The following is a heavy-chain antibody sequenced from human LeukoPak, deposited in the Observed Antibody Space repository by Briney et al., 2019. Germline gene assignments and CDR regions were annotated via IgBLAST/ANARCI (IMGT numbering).Heavy chain of an antibody. J-gene: IGHJ4*02. Sequence: LGESLKISCKGSGYSFTSYWIGWVRQMPGKGLEWMGIIYPGDSDTRYSPSFQGQVTISADKSISTAYLQWSSLKASDTAMYYCARGGDFWSGYYIYGYWGQGTLVTVSS. CDR3: ARGGDFWSGYYIYGY. V-gene: IGHV5-51*01. D-gene: IGHD3-3*01. CDR2: IYPGDSDT. CDR1: GYSFTSYW.